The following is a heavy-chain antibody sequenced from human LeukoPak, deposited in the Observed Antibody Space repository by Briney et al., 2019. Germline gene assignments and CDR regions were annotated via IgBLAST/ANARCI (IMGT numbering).Heavy chain of an antibody. CDR2: ISYDGNNK. J-gene: IGHJ4*02. CDR1: GFTFSNYG. CDR3: ARGEDYGDYFDY. Sequence: GGSLRLSCAASGFTFSNYGIHWVRQAPGKGLEWVAVISYDGNNKYYADSVKGRFTISRDNSKNTLFLQMNSLRAEDTAVYYCARGEDYGDYFDYWGQGTLVTVSS. V-gene: IGHV3-30*03. D-gene: IGHD4-17*01.